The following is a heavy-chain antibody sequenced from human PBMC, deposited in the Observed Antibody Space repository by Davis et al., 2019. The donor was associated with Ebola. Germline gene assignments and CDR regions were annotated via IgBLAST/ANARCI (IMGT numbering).Heavy chain of an antibody. D-gene: IGHD3-10*01. Sequence: GESLKISCAASGFTFSSYGMHWVRQAPGKGLEWVAVISYDGSNKYYADSVKGRFTISRDNSKNTLYLQMNSLRAEDTAVYYCAKVRTMYYYGSGSYDYGMDVWGQGTTVTVSS. CDR2: ISYDGSNK. CDR1: GFTFSSYG. CDR3: AKVRTMYYYGSGSYDYGMDV. J-gene: IGHJ6*02. V-gene: IGHV3-30*18.